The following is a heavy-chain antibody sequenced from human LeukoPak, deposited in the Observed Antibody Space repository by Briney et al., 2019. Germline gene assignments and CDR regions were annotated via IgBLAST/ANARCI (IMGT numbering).Heavy chain of an antibody. D-gene: IGHD6-19*01. CDR3: ARLHPSGWFDY. V-gene: IGHV4-39*01. J-gene: IGHJ4*02. CDR1: GGSISSSSYY. Sequence: PSETLSLTCTVSGGSISSSSYYWGWVRQPPGKGLEGIGSIYYSGSTYYNPSLKSRVTISVDTSKNQFSLKLSSVTAADTAVYYCARLHPSGWFDYWGQGTLVTVSS. CDR2: IYYSGST.